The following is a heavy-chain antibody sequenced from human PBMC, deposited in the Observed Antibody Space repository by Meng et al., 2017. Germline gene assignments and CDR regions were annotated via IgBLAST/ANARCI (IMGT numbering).Heavy chain of an antibody. CDR1: GFTFSDYY. J-gene: IGHJ3*02. V-gene: IGHV3-11*04. CDR2: ISSSGSTI. Sequence: GESLKISCEASGFTFSDYYMSWIRQAPGKGLEWVSYISSSGSTIYYADSVKGRFTISRDNAKNSLYLQMNSLRAEDTAVYYCARSARDYYDSSGYQVDAFDIWGQGTMVTVSS. D-gene: IGHD3-22*01. CDR3: ARSARDYYDSSGYQVDAFDI.